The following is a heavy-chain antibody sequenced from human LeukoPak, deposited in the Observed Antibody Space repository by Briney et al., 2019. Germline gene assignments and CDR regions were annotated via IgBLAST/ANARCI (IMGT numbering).Heavy chain of an antibody. Sequence: PSETLSLTCTVSGGSVSSGSYYWSWIRQPPGKGLEWIGYIYYSGSTNYNPSLKSRVTMSVDTSKNQFSLKLSSVTAADTAVYYCARHDNEKSGYEIDYWGQGTLVTVSS. CDR2: IYYSGST. CDR1: GGSVSSGSYY. D-gene: IGHD5-12*01. CDR3: ARHDNEKSGYEIDY. J-gene: IGHJ4*02. V-gene: IGHV4-61*01.